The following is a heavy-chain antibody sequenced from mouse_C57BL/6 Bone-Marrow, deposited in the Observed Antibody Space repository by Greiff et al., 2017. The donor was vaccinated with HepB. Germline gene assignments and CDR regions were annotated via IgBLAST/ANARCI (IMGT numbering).Heavy chain of an antibody. D-gene: IGHD2-2*01. CDR1: EYDFPSHA. V-gene: IGHV5-2*01. CDR2: INSDGGST. J-gene: IGHJ4*01. CDR3: ARHGYDPYYYAMDY. Sequence: QSGESLKLSCESNEYDFPSHAMSWVRKTPEKRLELVAAINSDGGSTYYPDTMERRFIISRDNTKKTLYLQMSSLRSEDTALYYCARHGYDPYYYAMDYWGQGTSVTVSS.